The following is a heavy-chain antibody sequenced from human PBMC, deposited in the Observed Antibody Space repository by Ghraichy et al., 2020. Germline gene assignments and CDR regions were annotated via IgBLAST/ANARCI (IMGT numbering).Heavy chain of an antibody. V-gene: IGHV3-7*03. CDR3: ARSPGDYSIRHDAFDI. CDR1: GFTFSSYW. CDR2: IKQDGSEK. J-gene: IGHJ3*02. D-gene: IGHD4-17*01. Sequence: GGSLRLSCAASGFTFSSYWMSWVRQAPGKGLEWVANIKQDGSEKYYVDSVKGRFTISRDNAKNSLYLQMNSLRAEDTAVYYCARSPGDYSIRHDAFDIWGQGTMVTVSS.